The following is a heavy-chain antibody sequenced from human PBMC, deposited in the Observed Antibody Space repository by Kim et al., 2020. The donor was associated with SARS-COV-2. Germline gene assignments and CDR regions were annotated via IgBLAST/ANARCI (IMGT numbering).Heavy chain of an antibody. CDR2: INSDGGDT. CDR3: ARGTFQQGFDP. V-gene: IGHV3-74*01. CDR1: GFTFSNYW. Sequence: GGSLRLSCEASGFTFSNYWMKWVRQGPGKGLVWVSRINSDGGDTHYADSVKGLFTISRDNAENTLHLQLNSLGVEDTAIYYCARGTFQQGFDPWGQGTLVTVSS. J-gene: IGHJ5*02.